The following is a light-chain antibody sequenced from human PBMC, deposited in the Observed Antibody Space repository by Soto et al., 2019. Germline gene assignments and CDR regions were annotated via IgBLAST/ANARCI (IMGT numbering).Light chain of an antibody. CDR1: SSDVGRYNY. V-gene: IGLV2-14*01. CDR2: EVS. Sequence: QSVLTQPASVSGSPGQSITISCTGTSSDVGRYNYVSWYQQHPGKAPKLMIYEVSNRPSGVSNRFSGSKSGNTASLTISGLQAEDEADYYCTSYTRSSSAVFGGGTKLTVL. J-gene: IGLJ3*02. CDR3: TSYTRSSSAV.